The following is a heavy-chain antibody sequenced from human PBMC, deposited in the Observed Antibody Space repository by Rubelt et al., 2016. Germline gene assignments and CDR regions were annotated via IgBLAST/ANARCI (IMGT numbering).Heavy chain of an antibody. CDR2: IYYSGST. Sequence: QVQLQQWGAGLLKPSETLSLTCAVYGGSFSDYYWSWIRQPPGKGLEWIGYIYYSGSTNYNPSLKSRVTISVDTSKNQFSLKLVSVTAADTAWYYCARQTQNVVARHVDDWGQGTLVTVSS. CDR3: ARQTQNVVARHVDD. D-gene: IGHD2-2*01. V-gene: IGHV4-34*11. CDR1: GGSFSDYY. J-gene: IGHJ4*02.